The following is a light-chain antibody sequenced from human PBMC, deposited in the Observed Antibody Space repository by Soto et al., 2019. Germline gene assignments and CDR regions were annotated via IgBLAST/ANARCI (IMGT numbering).Light chain of an antibody. V-gene: IGKV3-20*01. CDR2: GAS. Sequence: EIVLTQSPGTLSLSPGERATLSCRASQSVSSSYLAWYQQKPGQAPRLLIYGASSRATRIPDMFSGSGSGTDFTLTISRLEPEDFAVYYCQQYGSSPLTFGGGTKVEIK. CDR1: QSVSSSY. CDR3: QQYGSSPLT. J-gene: IGKJ4*01.